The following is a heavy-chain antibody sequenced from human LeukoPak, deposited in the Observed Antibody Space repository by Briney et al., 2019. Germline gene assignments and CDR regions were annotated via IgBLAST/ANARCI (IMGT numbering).Heavy chain of an antibody. Sequence: SETLSLTCTVSGGSISSGSYCWTWIRQPAGKGLEYIGRMYTSGSTNYNPSLKSRVTISVDTSKNQFSLRLSSVTAADTAVYYCARQRRVRGAKEVYYYYYYYMDVWGKGTTVTVSS. CDR2: MYTSGST. CDR3: ARQRRVRGAKEVYYYYYYYMDV. CDR1: GGSISSGSYC. V-gene: IGHV4-61*02. J-gene: IGHJ6*03. D-gene: IGHD3-10*01.